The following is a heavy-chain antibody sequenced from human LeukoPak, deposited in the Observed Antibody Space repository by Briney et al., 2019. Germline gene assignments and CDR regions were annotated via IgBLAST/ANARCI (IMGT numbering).Heavy chain of an antibody. CDR3: ARATIFIYYYYYMDV. CDR1: GYTFTSYG. J-gene: IGHJ6*03. CDR2: ISAYNGNT. Sequence: ASVKVSCKASGYTFTSYGIGWVRQAPGQGLEWMGWISAYNGNTNYAQKLQGRVTMTTDTSTSTAYMELRSLRSDDTAVYYCARATIFIYYYYYMDVWGKGTTVTVSS. V-gene: IGHV1-18*01. D-gene: IGHD3-3*01.